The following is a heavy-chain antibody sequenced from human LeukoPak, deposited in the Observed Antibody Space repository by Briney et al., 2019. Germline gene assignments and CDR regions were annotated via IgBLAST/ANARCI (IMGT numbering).Heavy chain of an antibody. V-gene: IGHV1-46*01. J-gene: IGHJ5*02. Sequence: GGSVNVSCKASRYTFTSYYMHGVRQAAGQGGEGRGISNPSGGSTIYAQKFQGRVTKTPDTSTSTVYMELSSLRSEDTAVYYCARALPLYYYDSSGYIGWFDPWGQGTLVTVS. CDR2: SNPSGGST. CDR1: RYTFTSYY. D-gene: IGHD3-22*01. CDR3: ARALPLYYYDSSGYIGWFDP.